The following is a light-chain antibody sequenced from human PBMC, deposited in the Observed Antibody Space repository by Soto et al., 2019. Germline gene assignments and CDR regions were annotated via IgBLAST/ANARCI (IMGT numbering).Light chain of an antibody. CDR3: QHYGNSPALT. J-gene: IGKJ4*01. CDR1: QSISINY. Sequence: EIVLTQSPGTLSLSPGERATLSCRASQSISINYLAWYQQKPGQAPRLLFYGASNWATGIPDRFRGSGSGTDFTLTISRLEPEDFAVYYCQHYGNSPALTFGGGTKVDI. V-gene: IGKV3-20*01. CDR2: GAS.